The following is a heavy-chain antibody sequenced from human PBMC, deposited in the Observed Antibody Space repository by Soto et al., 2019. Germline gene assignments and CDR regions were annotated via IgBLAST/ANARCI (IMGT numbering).Heavy chain of an antibody. V-gene: IGHV1-2*02. D-gene: IGHD2-15*01. CDR1: GYTFTGYY. J-gene: IGHJ6*02. CDR2: INPNSGGT. CDR3: ARGYCSGGSCYSVFVYYYYGMDV. Sequence: SAEVSFKASGYTFTGYYMHWVRQAPGQGLEWMGWINPNSGGTNYAQKFQGRVTMARDTSISTAYMELSRLRSDDTAVYYCARGYCSGGSCYSVFVYYYYGMDVWGQGITVTVSS.